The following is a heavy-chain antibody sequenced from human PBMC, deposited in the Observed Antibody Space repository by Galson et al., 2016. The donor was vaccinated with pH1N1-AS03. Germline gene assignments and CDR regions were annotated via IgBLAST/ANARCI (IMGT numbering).Heavy chain of an antibody. V-gene: IGHV3-33*01. D-gene: IGHD3-3*01. J-gene: IGHJ4*02. CDR3: VRGSGYYFDS. CDR2: NRYYGSSE. Sequence: LRLSCAASGFTLRTYDMHWVRQAPGKELEWVGINRYYGSSEYYGDSMKGRISISRDNSQNTISLQMNSLRVEDTAVYYCVRGSGYYFDSWGQGTLVIVSS. CDR1: GFTLRTYD.